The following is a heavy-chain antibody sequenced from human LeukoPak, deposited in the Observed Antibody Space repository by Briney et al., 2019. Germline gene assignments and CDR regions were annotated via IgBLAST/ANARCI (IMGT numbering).Heavy chain of an antibody. Sequence: PGRSLRLSCAASGVTFSSYAMHWVRQAPGKGLDWETVISYDGSNKYYADSVKGRFTISRDNSKNTLSLHMNSLRAEDTAVYYCARDETRYYGSGSSPPAYYYYYGMDVWGQGTTVTVSS. CDR3: ARDETRYYGSGSSPPAYYYYYGMDV. CDR1: GVTFSSYA. D-gene: IGHD3-10*01. CDR2: ISYDGSNK. V-gene: IGHV3-30-3*01. J-gene: IGHJ6*02.